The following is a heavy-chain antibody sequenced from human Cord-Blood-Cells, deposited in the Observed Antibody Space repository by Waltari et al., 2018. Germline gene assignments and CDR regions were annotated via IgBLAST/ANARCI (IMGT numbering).Heavy chain of an antibody. J-gene: IGHJ6*02. Sequence: QVQLVQSGAEVKKPGASVKVSCKASGYTFTGYYMHWVRQAPGHGLEWMGRINPNSGGTNYAQKFQGRVTMTRDTSISTAYKELSRLRSDDTAVYYCASSSWGCSSTSCYGSDVYYYGMDVWGQGTTVTVSS. CDR3: ASSSWGCSSTSCYGSDVYYYGMDV. CDR1: GYTFTGYY. CDR2: INPNSGGT. V-gene: IGHV1-2*06. D-gene: IGHD2-2*01.